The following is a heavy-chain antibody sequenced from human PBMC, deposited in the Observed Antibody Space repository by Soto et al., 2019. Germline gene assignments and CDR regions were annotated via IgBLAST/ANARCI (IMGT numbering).Heavy chain of an antibody. V-gene: IGHV2-5*02. CDR2: IYWDDDK. J-gene: IGHJ1*01. D-gene: IGHD3-10*01. CDR3: AYTPEGASRIRGTGRYFQH. CDR1: GFSLSTSGLG. Sequence: QITLKESGPTLVKPTQTLTLTCTFSGFSLSTSGLGVAWIRQPPGKALEWLTLIYWDDDKRYSPSLKSRLTITKDTSKNQEVLTVTTVDPVDTGTYYCAYTPEGASRIRGTGRYFQHWGQGTLVIVSS.